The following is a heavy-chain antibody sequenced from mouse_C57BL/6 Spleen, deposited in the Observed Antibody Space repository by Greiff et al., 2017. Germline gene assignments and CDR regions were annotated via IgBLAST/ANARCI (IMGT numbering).Heavy chain of an antibody. D-gene: IGHD3-2*02. Sequence: QVQLQQSGAELAKPGASVKLSCKASGYTFTSYWMHWVKQRPGQGLEWIGYINPSSGYNKYNQKFKDKATLTADKSSSTAYMQLSSLTYEDSAVYYCTRSAQALYFDYWGQGTTLTVSS. V-gene: IGHV1-7*01. CDR3: TRSAQALYFDY. CDR2: INPSSGYN. J-gene: IGHJ2*01. CDR1: GYTFTSYW.